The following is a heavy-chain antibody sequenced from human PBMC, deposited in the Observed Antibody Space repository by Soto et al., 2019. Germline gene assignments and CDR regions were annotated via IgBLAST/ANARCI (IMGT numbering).Heavy chain of an antibody. CDR1: GGSISPYY. CDR3: ARVHGTREDF. Sequence: QLQLQESGAGLVKPSETLSLTCTVSGGSISPYYWTWIRQPPGMGLEWLGYIYHSGSTDYNPSLKSRVSMSVDTSKNQLSLRLRSVTAADTAVYFCARVHGTREDFWGQGTLVTVSS. J-gene: IGHJ4*02. CDR2: IYHSGST. V-gene: IGHV4-59*01. D-gene: IGHD1-26*01.